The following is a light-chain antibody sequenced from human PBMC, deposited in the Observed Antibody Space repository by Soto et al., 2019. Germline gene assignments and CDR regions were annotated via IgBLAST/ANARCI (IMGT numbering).Light chain of an antibody. CDR3: QQYKNRPMT. V-gene: IGKV3-15*01. J-gene: IGKJ1*01. CDR2: GAS. CDR1: QSVRSY. Sequence: EIVLTQSPATLSLSPGERATLSCRASQSVRSYLAWYQQKPGQAPRLLIYGASTRATGIPARFSGSGSGTVFTITSSSLQSEDFVDYYRQQYKNRPMTFGQGTKVEIK.